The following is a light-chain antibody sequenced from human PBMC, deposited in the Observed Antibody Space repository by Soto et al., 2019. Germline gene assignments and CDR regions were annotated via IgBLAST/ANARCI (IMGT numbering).Light chain of an antibody. Sequence: QSALTQPRSVSGSPGQSVTISCTGTSSDVGGYKYVSWYQHHPGKAPKLIIYDVSERPSGVPDRLSGSKSGNTASLTISGLQAEDEADYYCSSLAGTYVVFGGGTKLTVL. CDR1: SSDVGGYKY. CDR3: SSLAGTYVV. J-gene: IGLJ2*01. CDR2: DVS. V-gene: IGLV2-11*01.